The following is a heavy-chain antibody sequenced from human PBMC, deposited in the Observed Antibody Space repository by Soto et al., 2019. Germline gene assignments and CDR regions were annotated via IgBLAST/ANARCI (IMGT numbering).Heavy chain of an antibody. CDR3: ARSYYDSTGFAVDP. CDR2: MYFGGSF. D-gene: IGHD3-22*01. J-gene: IGHJ5*02. Sequence: QIQLQESGPGLVKPSETLSLTCTVSGASVSDGYWSWIRQPPGKGLEWIGFMYFGGSFNYNPSRPRGVTLSLETSKIQFAMRVTSVTASDAAVYYCARSYYDSTGFAVDPWGQGTLVTVSS. CDR1: GASVSDGY. V-gene: IGHV4-59*02.